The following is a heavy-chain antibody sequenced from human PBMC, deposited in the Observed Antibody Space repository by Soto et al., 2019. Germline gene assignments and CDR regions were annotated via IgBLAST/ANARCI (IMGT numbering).Heavy chain of an antibody. CDR2: ISAYNGNT. Sequence: QVQLVQSGAEVKKPGASVKVSCKASGNIFTSNGISWVRQAPGQGHEWMGWISAYNGNTSYAQKFQGRVSMTTDTSTSTAYMELSSLRSDDTAVYYCARVPHNFDWAPSGLDVWGQGTTVTVSS. CDR1: GNIFTSNG. D-gene: IGHD3-9*01. CDR3: ARVPHNFDWAPSGLDV. V-gene: IGHV1-18*04. J-gene: IGHJ6*02.